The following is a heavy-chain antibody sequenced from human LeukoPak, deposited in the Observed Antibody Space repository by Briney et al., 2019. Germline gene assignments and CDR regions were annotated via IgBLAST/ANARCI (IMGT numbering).Heavy chain of an antibody. CDR2: IYSGDNT. D-gene: IGHD3-16*01. CDR1: GFTVSNNY. J-gene: IGHJ4*02. Sequence: GGSLRLSCAAPGFTVSNNYMSWVRQAPGKGLEWVSVIYSGDNTYYVESVKGRFTISRDNSKNSLFLQMNRLRAEDTAVYYCAGRRVLDASFDYWGQGTLVTVSS. CDR3: AGRRVLDASFDY. V-gene: IGHV3-66*02.